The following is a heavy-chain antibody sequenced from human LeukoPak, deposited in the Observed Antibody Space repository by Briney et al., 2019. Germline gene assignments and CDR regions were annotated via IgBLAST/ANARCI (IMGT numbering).Heavy chain of an antibody. J-gene: IGHJ4*02. CDR2: IYHSGST. V-gene: IGHV4-38-2*02. CDR1: GYSISSGYY. CDR3: ARSPIVVVPAAILYFDY. D-gene: IGHD2-2*01. Sequence: ETLSLTCTVSGYSISSGYYWGWIRQPPGKGLEWIGSIYHSGSTYYNPSLKSRVTISVDTSKNQFSLKLSSVTAADTAVYYCARSPIVVVPAAILYFDYWGQGTLVTVSS.